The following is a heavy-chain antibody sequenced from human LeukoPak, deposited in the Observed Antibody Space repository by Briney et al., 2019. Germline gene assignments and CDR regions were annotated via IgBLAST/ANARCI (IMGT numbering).Heavy chain of an antibody. Sequence: ASVKVSCKASGYTFTGYYLHWLRQAPGQGLEWMGWINPNSGGTNYAQRFQGRVTMTRDTSISTAYMELSSLTSDDTAVYYCARARAVAIPNWFDPWGQGTLVTVSS. CDR3: ARARAVAIPNWFDP. D-gene: IGHD6-19*01. V-gene: IGHV1-2*02. J-gene: IGHJ5*02. CDR2: INPNSGGT. CDR1: GYTFTGYY.